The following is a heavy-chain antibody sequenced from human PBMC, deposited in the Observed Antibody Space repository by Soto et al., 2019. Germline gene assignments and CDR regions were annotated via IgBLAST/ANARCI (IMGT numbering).Heavy chain of an antibody. CDR1: GFTFSSYA. J-gene: IGHJ4*02. V-gene: IGHV3-23*01. Sequence: EVQLLESGGGLVQPGGSLRLSCAASGFTFSSYAMSWVRQAPGKGLEWVSAISGSGGSTYYADSVKGRFTISRDNSKNTLYLQMNCLRAEDTAVYYCAKDRMYYDYIWGSYRPGYIDYWGQGTLVTVSS. CDR3: AKDRMYYDYIWGSYRPGYIDY. D-gene: IGHD3-16*02. CDR2: ISGSGGST.